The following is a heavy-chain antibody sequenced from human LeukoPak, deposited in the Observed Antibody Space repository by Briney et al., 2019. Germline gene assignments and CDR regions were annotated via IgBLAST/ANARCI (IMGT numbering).Heavy chain of an antibody. J-gene: IGHJ4*02. CDR3: AKDQPGRIDY. CDR2: ISYDGSNK. V-gene: IGHV3-30*18. Sequence: GGSLRLSCAASGFTFSSYGMHWVRQAPGKGLEWVAVISYDGSNKYYADSVKGRFTISRDNSKNTLYLQMNSLRAEDTAVYYCAKDQPGRIDYWGQGTLVTVSS. CDR1: GFTFSSYG. D-gene: IGHD1-1*01.